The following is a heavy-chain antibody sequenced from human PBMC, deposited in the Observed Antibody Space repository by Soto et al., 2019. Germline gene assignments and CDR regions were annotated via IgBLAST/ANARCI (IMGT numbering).Heavy chain of an antibody. CDR2: INPSGGST. D-gene: IGHD1-20*01. CDR3: ARNVNSVFDY. J-gene: IGHJ4*02. V-gene: IGHV1-46*01. CDR1: GYAFIAYY. Sequence: GSVKGYCERSGYAFIAYYIHWGRKAPGQGLEWMGFINPSGGSTSYAQKFQARVTMTRDTSTSTVYMELSSLRSEDTAAYYCARNVNSVFDYWGQGTLVTVSS.